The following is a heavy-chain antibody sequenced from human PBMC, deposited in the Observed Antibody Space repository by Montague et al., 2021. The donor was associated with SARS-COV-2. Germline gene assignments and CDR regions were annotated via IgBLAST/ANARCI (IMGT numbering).Heavy chain of an antibody. Sequence: SLRLSCAASGLTFSNYEMNWVRQAPGEGLEWISYIDFSANTIYYADSVKGRFTISRDNAKNSLYLQMDSLGVEDTAIYYCARDGPRHLPPSDLDYWGRGTLVTISS. V-gene: IGHV3-48*03. D-gene: IGHD1-14*01. J-gene: IGHJ4*02. CDR3: ARDGPRHLPPSDLDY. CDR2: IDFSANTI. CDR1: GLTFSNYE.